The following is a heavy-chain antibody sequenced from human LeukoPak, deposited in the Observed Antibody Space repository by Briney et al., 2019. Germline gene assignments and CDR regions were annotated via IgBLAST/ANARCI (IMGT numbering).Heavy chain of an antibody. CDR3: ARDQSFYDAGDQRFDY. J-gene: IGHJ4*02. CDR2: INPNSGGA. Sequence: ASVKVSCKASGYTFTGYYMHWVRQAPGQGLEWMGWINPNSGGANFAQQFQGRVTMTRDTSIGTAYMELSSLISDDTAVYYCARDQSFYDAGDQRFDYWGQGTLVTVSS. V-gene: IGHV1-2*02. CDR1: GYTFTGYY. D-gene: IGHD2/OR15-2a*01.